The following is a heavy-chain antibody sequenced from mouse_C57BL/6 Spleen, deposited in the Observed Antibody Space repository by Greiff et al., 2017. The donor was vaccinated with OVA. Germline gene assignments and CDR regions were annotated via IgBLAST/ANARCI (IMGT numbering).Heavy chain of an antibody. CDR3: ARGDTTVVAEDWYFDV. J-gene: IGHJ1*03. CDR2: IHPNSGST. CDR1: GYTFTSYW. V-gene: IGHV1-64*01. D-gene: IGHD1-1*01. Sequence: VQLQQPGAELVKPGASVKLSCKASGYTFTSYWMHWVKQRPGQGLEWIGMIHPNSGSTNYNEKFKSKATLTVDKSSSTAYMQLSSLTSEDSAVYYCARGDTTVVAEDWYFDVWGTGTTVTVSS.